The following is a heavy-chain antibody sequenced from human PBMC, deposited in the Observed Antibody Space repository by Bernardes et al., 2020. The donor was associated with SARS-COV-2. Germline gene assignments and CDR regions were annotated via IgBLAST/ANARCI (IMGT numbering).Heavy chain of an antibody. CDR3: AKDRTWEGDDYAAFYFDY. V-gene: IGHV3-30*18. J-gene: IGHJ4*02. Sequence: GGSLRLSCVGSGFTFRSYGMHWVRQAPGKGLEWVAVISYDGSIKYYAESLKDRLTVSRDNSKNTMYLQFNGLKAEDTAVYHCAKDRTWEGDDYAAFYFDYWGQGTLVTVSS. CDR2: ISYDGSIK. D-gene: IGHD4-17*01. CDR1: GFTFRSYG.